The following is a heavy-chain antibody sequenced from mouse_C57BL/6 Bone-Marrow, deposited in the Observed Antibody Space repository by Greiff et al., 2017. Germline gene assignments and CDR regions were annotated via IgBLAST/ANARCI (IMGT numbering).Heavy chain of an antibody. J-gene: IGHJ2*01. V-gene: IGHV5-4*01. CDR2: ISDGGSYT. D-gene: IGHD2-10*01. CDR3: ARERGLLWPLGY. CDR1: GFTFSSYA. Sequence: EVQGVESGGGLVKPGGSLKLSCAASGFTFSSYAMSWVRQTPEKRLEWVATISDGGSYTYYPDNVKGRFTISRDNAKNNLYLQMSHLKSEDTAMYYCARERGLLWPLGYWDQDTTLTVPS.